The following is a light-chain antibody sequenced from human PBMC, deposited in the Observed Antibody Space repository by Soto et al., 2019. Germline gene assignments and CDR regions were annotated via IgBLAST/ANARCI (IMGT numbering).Light chain of an antibody. CDR1: SGHSSYA. V-gene: IGLV4-69*01. J-gene: IGLJ3*02. CDR2: LNSDGSH. Sequence: QSALTQSPSASASLGASVKLTCTLSSGHSSYAIAWHQQQPEKGPRYLMKLNSDGSHSKGDGIPDRFSGSNSGAERYLTISSLQSEDEADYYCQTWGTGPWVFGGGTKLTVL. CDR3: QTWGTGPWV.